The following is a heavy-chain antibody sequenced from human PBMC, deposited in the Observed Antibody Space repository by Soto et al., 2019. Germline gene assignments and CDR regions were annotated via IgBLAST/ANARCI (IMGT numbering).Heavy chain of an antibody. CDR1: GFTFSSYW. Sequence: EVQLVESGGGLVQPGGSLRLSCAASGFTFSSYWMHWVRQAPGKGLVWVSRINSDGSSTSYADSVKGRFTISRDNAKNTLYLQMNSLRAEDTTVYYCARVSSSWLGGGYFDYWGQGTLVTVSS. D-gene: IGHD6-13*01. V-gene: IGHV3-74*01. CDR2: INSDGSST. CDR3: ARVSSSWLGGGYFDY. J-gene: IGHJ4*02.